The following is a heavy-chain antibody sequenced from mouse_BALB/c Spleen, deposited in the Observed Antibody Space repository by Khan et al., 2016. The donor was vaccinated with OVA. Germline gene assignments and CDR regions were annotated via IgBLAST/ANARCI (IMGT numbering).Heavy chain of an antibody. J-gene: IGHJ3*01. CDR3: ARRNYFGYTFAY. CDR2: ISPGSGDT. V-gene: IGHV1-77*01. Sequence: VQLQESGAELARPGASVKLSCKASGYTFTDYYINWVKQRTGQGLEWIGEISPGSGDTYYNERFKGKATLTVDKSSSTAYMQLSSLTSEASAVYFCARRNYFGYTFAYWGQGTLVTVSA. CDR1: GYTFTDYY. D-gene: IGHD1-2*01.